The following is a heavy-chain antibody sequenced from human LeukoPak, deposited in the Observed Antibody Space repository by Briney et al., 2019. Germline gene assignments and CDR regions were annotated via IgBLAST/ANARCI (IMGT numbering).Heavy chain of an antibody. V-gene: IGHV3-21*01. CDR3: ARAGSYYYDSSGSFIDY. CDR2: ISSSSSYI. J-gene: IGHJ4*02. D-gene: IGHD3-22*01. Sequence: GGSLRLSCAASGFTFSSYSMTWVRQAPGKGLEWVSSISSSSSYIYYADSVKGRFTISRDNAKNSLYLQMNSLRAEDTAVYYCARAGSYYYDSSGSFIDYWGQGTLVTVSS. CDR1: GFTFSSYS.